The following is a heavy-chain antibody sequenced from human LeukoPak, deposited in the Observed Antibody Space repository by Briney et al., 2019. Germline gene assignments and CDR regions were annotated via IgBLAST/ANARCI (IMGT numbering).Heavy chain of an antibody. CDR1: GYTLTELS. D-gene: IGHD6-19*01. CDR3: ATVYSGSGKDKNWFDP. J-gene: IGHJ5*02. CDR2: FDPEDGET. V-gene: IGHV1-24*01. Sequence: ASVKVSCKVSGYTLTELSMHWVRQAPGKGLEWMGGFDPEDGETIYAQKFQGRVTMTEDTSTDTAYMELSSLRSEDTAVYYCATVYSGSGKDKNWFDPWGQGTLVTVSS.